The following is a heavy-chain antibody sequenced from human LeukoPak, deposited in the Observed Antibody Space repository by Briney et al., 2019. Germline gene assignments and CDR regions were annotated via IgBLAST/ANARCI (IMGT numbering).Heavy chain of an antibody. CDR2: IIPILGIA. CDR1: GGTFSSYA. J-gene: IGHJ4*02. Sequence: SVKVSCKASGGTFSSYAISWVRQAPGQGLEWMGRIIPILGIANYAQKFQGRVTMTEDTSTDTAYMELSSLRSEDTAVYYCATDHIAVAGNTDYWGQGTLVTVSS. V-gene: IGHV1-69*04. CDR3: ATDHIAVAGNTDY. D-gene: IGHD6-19*01.